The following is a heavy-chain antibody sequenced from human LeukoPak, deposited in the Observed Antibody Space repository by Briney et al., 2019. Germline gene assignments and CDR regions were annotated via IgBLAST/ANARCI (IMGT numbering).Heavy chain of an antibody. Sequence: GGSLRLSCAASGFSFNTYSMNWVRQAPGKGLEWVSVIYSGGSTYYADSVKGRFTISRDNSKNTLYLQMNSLRAEDTAVYYCAKGTCSSTSCHFDYWGQGTLVTVSS. V-gene: IGHV3-66*01. CDR1: GFSFNTYS. J-gene: IGHJ4*02. CDR3: AKGTCSSTSCHFDY. D-gene: IGHD2-2*01. CDR2: IYSGGST.